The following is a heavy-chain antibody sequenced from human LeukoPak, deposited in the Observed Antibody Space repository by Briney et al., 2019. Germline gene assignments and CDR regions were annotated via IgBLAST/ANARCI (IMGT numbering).Heavy chain of an antibody. CDR2: IYYSGST. CDR1: GGSISSYY. D-gene: IGHD3-10*01. Sequence: SGTLSLTCTVSGGSISSYYWSWIRQPPGKGLEWIGYIYYSGSTNYNPSLKSRVTISVDTSKNQFSLKLSSVTAADTAVYYCARNIWFGESADAFDIWGQGTMVTVSS. CDR3: ARNIWFGESADAFDI. V-gene: IGHV4-59*01. J-gene: IGHJ3*02.